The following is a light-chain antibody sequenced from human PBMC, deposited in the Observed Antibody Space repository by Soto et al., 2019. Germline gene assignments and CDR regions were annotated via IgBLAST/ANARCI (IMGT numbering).Light chain of an antibody. CDR2: GAS. J-gene: IGKJ2*01. V-gene: IGKV3-15*01. Sequence: VLTQSPATLSVSPGERVTLSFRTSQSVGSSLAWYQQVPGQAPRLLIYGASSRETGISDRFSGGGSGTEFSLTISSLQSEDFAVYYCQHYNNWPYTFGQGTKVDI. CDR1: QSVGSS. CDR3: QHYNNWPYT.